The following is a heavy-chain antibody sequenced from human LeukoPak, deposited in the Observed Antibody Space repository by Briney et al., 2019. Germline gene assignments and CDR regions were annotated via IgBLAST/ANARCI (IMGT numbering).Heavy chain of an antibody. Sequence: SETLSLTCTVSGYSISSGYYWGWIRQPPGKGLEWIGEINHSGSTNYNPSLKSRVTISVDTSKNQFSLKLSSVTAADTAVYYCARRTLGYCSGGSCYSGVRHYYYYMDVWGKGTTVTISS. D-gene: IGHD2-15*01. J-gene: IGHJ6*03. CDR1: GYSISSGYY. V-gene: IGHV4-38-2*02. CDR3: ARRTLGYCSGGSCYSGVRHYYYYMDV. CDR2: INHSGST.